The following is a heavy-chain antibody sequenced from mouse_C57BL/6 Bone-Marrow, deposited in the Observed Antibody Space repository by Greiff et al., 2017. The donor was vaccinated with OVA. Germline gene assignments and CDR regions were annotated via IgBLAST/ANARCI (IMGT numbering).Heavy chain of an antibody. D-gene: IGHD1-1*01. J-gene: IGHJ2*01. CDR3: TREGDYGIYFDY. CDR1: GYTFTDYE. CDR2: IDPETGGT. V-gene: IGHV1-15*01. Sequence: QVQLKQSGAELVRPGASVTLSCKASGYTFTDYEMHWVKQTPVHGLEWIGAIDPETGGTAYNQKFKGKAILTADKSSSTAYMELRSLTSEDSAVYYCTREGDYGIYFDYWGQGTTLTVSS.